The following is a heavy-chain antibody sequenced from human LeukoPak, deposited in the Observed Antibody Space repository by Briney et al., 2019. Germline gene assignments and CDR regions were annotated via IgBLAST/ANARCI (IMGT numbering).Heavy chain of an antibody. Sequence: SETLSLTCAVHGGSFSGYYWSWIRQPPGKGLEWIGEVNYSGSTNYNPSLKSRVTVSADTSKNQFSLRLTSVTAADMGLYYCARARETEAVDYWGRGTRVTVSS. CDR2: VNYSGST. V-gene: IGHV4-34*01. J-gene: IGHJ4*02. CDR3: ARARETEAVDY. D-gene: IGHD6-19*01. CDR1: GGSFSGYY.